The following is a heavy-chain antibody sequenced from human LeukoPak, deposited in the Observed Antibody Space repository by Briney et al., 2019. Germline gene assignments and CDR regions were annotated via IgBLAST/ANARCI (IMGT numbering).Heavy chain of an antibody. Sequence: SETLSLTCTVSGGSISSSSYYWGWIRQPPGKGPEWIGSIYYSGSTYYNPSLKSRVTISVDTSKNQFSLRLSSVTAADTAVYYCARRGDILTDYAFDYWGQGTLVTVSS. CDR1: GGSISSSSYY. D-gene: IGHD3-9*01. CDR3: ARRGDILTDYAFDY. CDR2: IYYSGST. V-gene: IGHV4-39*01. J-gene: IGHJ4*02.